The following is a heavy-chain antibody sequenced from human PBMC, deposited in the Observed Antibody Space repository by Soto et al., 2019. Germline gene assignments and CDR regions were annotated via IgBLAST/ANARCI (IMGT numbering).Heavy chain of an antibody. V-gene: IGHV3-30-3*01. CDR3: ARDRFGYHLEWLPLRYYYYGMDV. J-gene: IGHJ6*02. CDR2: ISYDGSNK. CDR1: GFTFSSYA. D-gene: IGHD3-3*01. Sequence: QVQLVESGGGVVQPGRSLRLSCAASGFTFSSYAMHWVRQAPGKGLEWVAVISYDGSNKYYADSVKGRFTISRDNSKNTLYLQMISLRAEDTAVYYCARDRFGYHLEWLPLRYYYYGMDVWGQGTTVTVSS.